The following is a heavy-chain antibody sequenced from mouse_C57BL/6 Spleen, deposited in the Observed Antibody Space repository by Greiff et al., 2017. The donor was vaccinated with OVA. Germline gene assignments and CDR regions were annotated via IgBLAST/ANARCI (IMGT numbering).Heavy chain of an antibody. CDR2: ILPGSGST. CDR1: GYTFTGYW. Sequence: VKLVESGAELMKPGASVKLSCKATGYTFTGYWIEWVKQRPGHGLEWIGGILPGSGSTNYNAKFKGKATFTADTSSNTDYMQLSSLTTEDSAIYYCARSGTGTGYFDVWGTGTTVTASS. CDR3: ARSGTGTGYFDV. J-gene: IGHJ1*03. V-gene: IGHV1-9*01. D-gene: IGHD4-1*01.